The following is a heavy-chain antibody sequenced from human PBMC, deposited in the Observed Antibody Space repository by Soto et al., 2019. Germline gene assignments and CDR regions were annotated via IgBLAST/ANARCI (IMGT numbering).Heavy chain of an antibody. CDR1: AFTFSSYA. CDR3: ARESHYDSYFDY. CDR2: ISNDGTNK. V-gene: IGHV3-30-3*01. D-gene: IGHD3-3*01. Sequence: GGSLRLSCAASAFTFSSYAMHWVRQAPGKGLEWVAVISNDGTNKYYADSVKGRFTISRDNSKNTLYLQMNSLRAEDTAVFYCARESHYDSYFDYWGQGTLVTVSS. J-gene: IGHJ4*02.